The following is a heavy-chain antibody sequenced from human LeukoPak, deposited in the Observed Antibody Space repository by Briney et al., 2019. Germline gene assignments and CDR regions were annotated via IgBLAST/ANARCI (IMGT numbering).Heavy chain of an antibody. V-gene: IGHV3-30*02. CDR3: AKDHRAYCGGDCVDFDY. J-gene: IGHJ4*02. CDR1: GFTFSSYG. CDR2: IRYDGSNK. D-gene: IGHD2-21*02. Sequence: PGGSLRLSCAASGFTFSSYGMHWVRQAPGEGLEWVAFIRYDGSNKYYAGSVKGRFTISRDNSKNTLYLQMNSLRAEDTAVYYCAKDHRAYCGGDCVDFDYWGQGTLVTVSS.